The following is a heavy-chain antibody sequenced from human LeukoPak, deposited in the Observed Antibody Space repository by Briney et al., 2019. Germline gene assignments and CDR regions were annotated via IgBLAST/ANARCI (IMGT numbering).Heavy chain of an antibody. D-gene: IGHD6-13*01. CDR1: GGSISSSSFY. J-gene: IGHJ4*02. CDR2: IYYTGST. Sequence: TSETLSLTCIVSGGSISSSSFYWGWIRQPPGKGLEWIGSIYYTGSTYYNPSLKSRVTISVDTSKNQFSLKLSSVTAADTAVYYCARRDSNSWSHKVGSWGQGALVTVSS. V-gene: IGHV4-39*01. CDR3: ARRDSNSWSHKVGS.